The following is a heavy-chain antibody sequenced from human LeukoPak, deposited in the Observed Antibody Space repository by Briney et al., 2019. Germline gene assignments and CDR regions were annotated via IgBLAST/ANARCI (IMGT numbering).Heavy chain of an antibody. D-gene: IGHD2-21*02. Sequence: PSGTLSLTCAVSGGSISSYYWSWIRQPPGKGLEWIGYIYYSGSTNYNPSLKSRVTISVDTSKNQFSLKLSSVTAADTAVYYCARVPDTVVTAIGLRPPPGMDVWGQGTTVTVSS. CDR2: IYYSGST. CDR1: GGSISSYY. J-gene: IGHJ6*02. CDR3: ARVPDTVVTAIGLRPPPGMDV. V-gene: IGHV4-59*01.